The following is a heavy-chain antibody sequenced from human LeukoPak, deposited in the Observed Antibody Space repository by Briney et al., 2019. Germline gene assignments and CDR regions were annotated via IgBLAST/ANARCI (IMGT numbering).Heavy chain of an antibody. J-gene: IGHJ4*02. V-gene: IGHV3-11*05. D-gene: IGHD3-22*01. Sequence: PGGSLRLFCAASGFTFSDYYMSWIRQAPGKGLEWVSYISSSSSYIYYADSVKGRFTISRDNSKNTLYLQMNSLRAEDTAVYYCAKDQAFADYYDSSGYSHPDYWGQGTLVTVSS. CDR2: ISSSSSYI. CDR1: GFTFSDYY. CDR3: AKDQAFADYYDSSGYSHPDY.